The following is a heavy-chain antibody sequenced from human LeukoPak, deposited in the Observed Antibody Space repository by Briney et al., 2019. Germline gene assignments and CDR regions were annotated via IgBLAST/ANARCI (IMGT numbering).Heavy chain of an antibody. Sequence: GGSLRLSCAASGFTFSDYHMNWIRRAPGKRLEWVSYISSSGFTIYFADSVKGRFTISRDNAKNSLHLQMNSLRAEDTAVYFCARGDRAMKHDAFDIWGQGTMVTVSS. CDR3: ARGDRAMKHDAFDI. D-gene: IGHD5-18*01. J-gene: IGHJ3*02. CDR2: ISSSGFTI. V-gene: IGHV3-11*01. CDR1: GFTFSDYH.